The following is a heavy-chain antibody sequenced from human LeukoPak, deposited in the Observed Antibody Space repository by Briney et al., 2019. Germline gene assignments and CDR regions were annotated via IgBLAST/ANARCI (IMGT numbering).Heavy chain of an antibody. CDR2: ISSSSSTI. Sequence: GGSLRLSCAASGFTFSSYGMNWVRQAPGKGLEWVSYISSSSSTIYYADSVKGRFTISRDNAKNSLYLQMNSLRAEDTAVYYCATLPKTGIPLWVDYWGQGTLVTVSS. CDR1: GFTFSSYG. V-gene: IGHV3-48*01. CDR3: ATLPKTGIPLWVDY. J-gene: IGHJ4*02. D-gene: IGHD1-1*01.